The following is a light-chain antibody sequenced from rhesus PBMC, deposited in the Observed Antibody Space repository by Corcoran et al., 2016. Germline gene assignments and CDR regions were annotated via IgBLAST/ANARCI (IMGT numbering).Light chain of an antibody. Sequence: DIQMTQSPSSLSASVGDRVTITCRASENVKIYLNWYQQKPGKAPKLLIYKASTVQSGVPSRFRGRGSRTEYTFTISRLQPEDVATYYCQHGYGTPLTFCGGTKVEIK. CDR3: QHGYGTPLT. CDR1: ENVKIY. J-gene: IGKJ4*01. CDR2: KAS. V-gene: IGKV1-74*01.